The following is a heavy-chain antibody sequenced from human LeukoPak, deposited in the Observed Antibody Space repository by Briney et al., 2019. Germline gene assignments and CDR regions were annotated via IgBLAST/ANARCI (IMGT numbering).Heavy chain of an antibody. CDR1: GGSISSGGYY. J-gene: IGHJ5*02. D-gene: IGHD3-3*01. V-gene: IGHV4-30-2*01. Sequence: SETLSLTCTVSGGSISSGGYYRSWIRQPPGKGLEWIGYIYHSGSTYYNPSLKSRVTTSVDRSKNQFSLKLSSVTAADTAVYYCARSPTITIFGVVIANWFDPWGQGTLVTVSS. CDR2: IYHSGST. CDR3: ARSPTITIFGVVIANWFDP.